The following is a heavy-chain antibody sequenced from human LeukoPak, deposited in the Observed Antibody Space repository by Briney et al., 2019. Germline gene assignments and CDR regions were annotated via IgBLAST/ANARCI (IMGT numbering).Heavy chain of an antibody. D-gene: IGHD2-8*01. CDR2: IYHSGGT. Sequence: SETLSLTCAVSGGSISSSTNWWSWVRQPPGKGLEWIGEIYHSGGTNYNPSLKSRITISVDKSQHQFSLKVNSLPAADTAVYYCATNGYYCMDVWGKGTTVTVSS. CDR3: ATNGYYCMDV. J-gene: IGHJ6*03. V-gene: IGHV4-4*02. CDR1: GGSISSSTNW.